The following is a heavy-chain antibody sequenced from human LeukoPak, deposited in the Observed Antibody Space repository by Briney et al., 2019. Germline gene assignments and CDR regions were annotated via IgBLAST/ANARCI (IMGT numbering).Heavy chain of an antibody. D-gene: IGHD6-13*01. J-gene: IGHJ4*02. V-gene: IGHV3-30*04. Sequence: GRSLRLSCAAPGFTFSSYAMHWVRQAPGMGLEWVALMSYDVITKYYADSVKGRFTISRDNSKNTLYLQMNSLRVEDTAVYYCAREGRYSSSWYEEVDYWGQGTPVTVSS. CDR1: GFTFSSYA. CDR2: MSYDVITK. CDR3: AREGRYSSSWYEEVDY.